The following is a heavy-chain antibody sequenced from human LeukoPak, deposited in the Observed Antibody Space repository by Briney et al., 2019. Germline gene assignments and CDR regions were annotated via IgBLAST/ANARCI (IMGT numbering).Heavy chain of an antibody. V-gene: IGHV4-59*11. CDR3: ARHRASYFDL. J-gene: IGHJ4*02. CDR1: GGSISSHY. CDR2: IYYSGST. Sequence: PSETLSLTCNVSGGSISSHYWSWIRQPPGRGLEWIGYIYYSGSTNYNPSLKSRVTISVDTSQNQVSLKLNSVNAADTVVYYCARHRASYFDLWGQGTLVSVSS.